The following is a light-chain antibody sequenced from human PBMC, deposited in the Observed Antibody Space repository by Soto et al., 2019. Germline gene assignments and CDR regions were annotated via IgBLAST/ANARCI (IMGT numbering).Light chain of an antibody. J-gene: IGLJ1*01. CDR3: CSYAGSSTYV. CDR1: SSDVGSYNR. CDR2: EVN. Sequence: QSALTQPPSVSGSPGQSVTISCTGTSSDVGSYNRLSWYQQPPGTAPKLIMYEVNTRPSGVPDRFSGSKSGSTASLTISGLQAEDEAEYYCCSYAGSSTYVFGTGNKVTVL. V-gene: IGLV2-18*02.